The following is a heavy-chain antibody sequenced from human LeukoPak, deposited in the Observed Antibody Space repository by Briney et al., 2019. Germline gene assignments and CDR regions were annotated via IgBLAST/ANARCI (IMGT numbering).Heavy chain of an antibody. CDR1: GFTFSSYS. D-gene: IGHD3-10*01. CDR2: ISSSSYI. V-gene: IGHV3-21*06. CDR3: ARGSGSYFGHFDY. J-gene: IGHJ4*02. Sequence: GGSLRLSCAASGFTFSSYSMNWVRQAPGKGLEWVSSISSSSYIYYADSVKGRFTISRDNAKNSLYLQMNSLRAEDTAVYYCARGSGSYFGHFDYWGQGTLVTVSS.